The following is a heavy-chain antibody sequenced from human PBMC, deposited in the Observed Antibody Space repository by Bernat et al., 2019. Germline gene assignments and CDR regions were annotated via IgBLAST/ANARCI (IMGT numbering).Heavy chain of an antibody. CDR1: GFTFSSYS. CDR2: ISSSSSYI. J-gene: IGHJ6*02. Sequence: EVQLVESGGGLVKPGGSLRLSCAASGFTFSSYSMNWVRQAPGKGLEWVSSISSSSSYIYYADSVKGRFTISRDNAKNSLYLQMNSLRAEDTAVYYCARDSSIVVVTASPYGMDVWGQGTTVTVSS. D-gene: IGHD2-21*02. CDR3: ARDSSIVVVTASPYGMDV. V-gene: IGHV3-21*01.